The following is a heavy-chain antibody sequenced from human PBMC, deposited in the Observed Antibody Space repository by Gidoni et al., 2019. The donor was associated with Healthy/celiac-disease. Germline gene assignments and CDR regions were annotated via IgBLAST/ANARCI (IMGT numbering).Heavy chain of an antibody. CDR2: ISYDGSNK. J-gene: IGHJ6*02. CDR3: ARDAGDCSSTSCPPGYYYYYYGMDV. D-gene: IGHD2-2*01. Sequence: LEWVAVISYDGSNKYYADSVKGRFTISRDNSKNTLYLRMNSLRAEDTAVYYCARDAGDCSSTSCPPGYYYYYYGMDVWGQGTTVTVSS. V-gene: IGHV3-30*01.